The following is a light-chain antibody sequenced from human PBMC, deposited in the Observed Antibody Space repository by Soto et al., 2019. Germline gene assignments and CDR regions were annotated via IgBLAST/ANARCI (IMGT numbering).Light chain of an antibody. V-gene: IGLV2-23*02. CDR3: CSYAGSSTFHVL. J-gene: IGLJ2*01. Sequence: QSVLTQPASVSGSPGQSTTISCTGTSTDVGSYNLVSWYQQHPGKATKLMIYEVSKRPSGVSNRFSGSKSGNTASLTISGLQAHDEADYYCCSYAGSSTFHVLFGGGTKLTVL. CDR1: STDVGSYNL. CDR2: EVS.